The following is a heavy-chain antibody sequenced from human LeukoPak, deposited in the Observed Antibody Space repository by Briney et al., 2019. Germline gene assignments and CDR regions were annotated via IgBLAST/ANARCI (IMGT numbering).Heavy chain of an antibody. J-gene: IGHJ4*02. CDR1: GFTFSGSA. D-gene: IGHD3-3*01. V-gene: IGHV3-73*01. Sequence: GGSLRLSCAASGFTFSGSAMHWVRQASGKGLEWVGRIRSKANSYATAYAASVKGRFTISRDDSKNTAYLQMNSLKTEDTAVYYCAKDYDFWSGYLHIAYFDYWGQGTLVTVSS. CDR3: AKDYDFWSGYLHIAYFDY. CDR2: IRSKANSYAT.